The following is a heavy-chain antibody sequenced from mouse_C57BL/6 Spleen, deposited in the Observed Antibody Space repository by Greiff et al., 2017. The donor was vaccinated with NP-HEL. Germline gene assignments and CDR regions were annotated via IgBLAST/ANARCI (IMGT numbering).Heavy chain of an antibody. Sequence: EVHLVESGGGLVKPGGSLKLSCAASGFTFSSYAMSWVRQTPEKRLEWVATISDGGSYTYYPDNVKGRFTISRDNAKNNLYLQMSHLKSEDTAMYYCAREIYYDYSFDYWGQGTTLTVSS. J-gene: IGHJ2*01. D-gene: IGHD2-4*01. CDR2: ISDGGSYT. CDR3: AREIYYDYSFDY. CDR1: GFTFSSYA. V-gene: IGHV5-4*01.